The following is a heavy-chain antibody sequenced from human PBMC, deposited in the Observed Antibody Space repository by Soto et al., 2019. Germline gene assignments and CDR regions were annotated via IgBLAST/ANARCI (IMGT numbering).Heavy chain of an antibody. CDR3: VRDTAYCSGGTCYSSHDMDV. CDR2: ISYDGRNK. CDR1: GFTFSSYA. V-gene: IGHV3-30*04. D-gene: IGHD2-15*01. J-gene: IGHJ6*02. Sequence: GGSLRLSCAASGFTFSSYAMHWVRQAPGKGLEWVAVISYDGRNKYYADSVKGRFTITRDNSKNTLYLEMNSLRVEDTAVYHCVRDTAYCSGGTCYSSHDMDVWGQGTTVTVSS.